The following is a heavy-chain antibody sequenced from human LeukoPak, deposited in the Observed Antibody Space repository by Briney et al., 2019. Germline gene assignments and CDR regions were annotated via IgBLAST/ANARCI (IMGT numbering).Heavy chain of an antibody. D-gene: IGHD2-15*01. CDR1: GFTFSNYA. CDR2: IGASDGNT. Sequence: PGGSLRLSCAASGFTFSNYAMSWVRQAPGNGLEWVSAIGASDGNTYYADSVKGRFTISRDNSKNTLYLQMNSLRAEDTALYFCAKMACSGGSCRKKTYYYYYMDVWGKGTTVTVSS. CDR3: AKMACSGGSCRKKTYYYYYMDV. J-gene: IGHJ6*03. V-gene: IGHV3-23*01.